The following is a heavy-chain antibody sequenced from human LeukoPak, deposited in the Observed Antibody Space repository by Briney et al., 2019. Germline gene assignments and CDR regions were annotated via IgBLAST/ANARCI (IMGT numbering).Heavy chain of an antibody. V-gene: IGHV4-34*01. D-gene: IGHD1-7*01. CDR2: INHSGST. J-gene: IGHJ4*02. CDR1: GGSFSGYY. CDR3: VGGNYYYFEY. Sequence: SETLSLTCAVYGGSFSGYYWSWIRQPPGKGLERIGEINHSGSTNYNPSLKSRVTISVDTSKNQFSLKQSSVTAADTAVCYCVGGNYYYFEYWGQGTLVTVSS.